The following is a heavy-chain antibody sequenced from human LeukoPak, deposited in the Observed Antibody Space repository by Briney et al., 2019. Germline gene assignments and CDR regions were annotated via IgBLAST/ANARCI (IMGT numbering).Heavy chain of an antibody. V-gene: IGHV1-2*02. CDR1: GYIYTDYF. J-gene: IGHJ4*02. Sequence: ASVKVSCKASGYIYTDYFMHWLRQAPGQGLEWMGWINTKSGGKKYAPNLQGRVTMTRDTSTSTAYMELSRLRSDDTAVYYCASRDGSVFDYWGQGTLVTVSS. CDR3: ASRDGSVFDY. D-gene: IGHD5-24*01. CDR2: INTKSGGK.